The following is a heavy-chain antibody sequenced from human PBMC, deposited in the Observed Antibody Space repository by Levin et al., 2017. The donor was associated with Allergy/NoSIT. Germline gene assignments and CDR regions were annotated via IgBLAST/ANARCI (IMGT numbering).Heavy chain of an antibody. V-gene: IGHV4-4*02. Sequence: PSETLSLTCAVSGGSISSSNWWSWVRQPPGKGLEWIGEIYHSGSTNYNPSLKSRVTISVDKSKNQFSLKLSSVTAADTAVYYCARLRQGEVGANFFDYWGQGTLVTVSS. CDR3: ARLRQGEVGANFFDY. CDR2: IYHSGST. D-gene: IGHD1-26*01. CDR1: GGSISSSNW. J-gene: IGHJ4*02.